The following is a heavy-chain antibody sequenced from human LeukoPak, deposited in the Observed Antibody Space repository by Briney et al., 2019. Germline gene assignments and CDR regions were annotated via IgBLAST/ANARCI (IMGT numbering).Heavy chain of an antibody. V-gene: IGHV1-69*05. Sequence: ASVKVSCKASGGTFSSYAISWVRQAPRQGLEWMGGIIPIFGTANYAQKFQGRVTITTDESTSTAYMELSSLRSEDTAVYYCAGIRYFDWLFSFDYWGQGTLVTVSS. CDR2: IIPIFGTA. D-gene: IGHD3-9*01. CDR3: AGIRYFDWLFSFDY. J-gene: IGHJ4*02. CDR1: GGTFSSYA.